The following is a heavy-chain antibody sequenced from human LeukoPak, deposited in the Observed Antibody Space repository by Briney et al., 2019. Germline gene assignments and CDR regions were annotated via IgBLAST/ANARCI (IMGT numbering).Heavy chain of an antibody. J-gene: IGHJ4*02. CDR1: GYTFTCYY. D-gene: IGHD1-26*01. Sequence: GASVKVSCKASGYTFTCYYMHWVRQAPGQGLEWMGWINPNSGGTNYAQKFQGRVTMTRDTSISTAYMELSRLRSDDTAVYYCARDKGKYRGGYPLDYWGQGTLVTVSS. CDR2: INPNSGGT. CDR3: ARDKGKYRGGYPLDY. V-gene: IGHV1-2*02.